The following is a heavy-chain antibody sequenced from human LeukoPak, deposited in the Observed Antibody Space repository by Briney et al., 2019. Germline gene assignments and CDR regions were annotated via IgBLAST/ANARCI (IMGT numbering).Heavy chain of an antibody. J-gene: IGHJ5*02. V-gene: IGHV4-31*03. Sequence: SQTLSLTCTVSGASISSGGYSWSWIRQHPGKVLEWIGYIYYSGSTYYNPSLKSRVSISVDTSKNQFSLKLSSVTAGDTAVYYCARCPLVRGVILPWFDPWGQGTLVTVSS. D-gene: IGHD3-10*01. CDR1: GASISSGGYS. CDR2: IYYSGST. CDR3: ARCPLVRGVILPWFDP.